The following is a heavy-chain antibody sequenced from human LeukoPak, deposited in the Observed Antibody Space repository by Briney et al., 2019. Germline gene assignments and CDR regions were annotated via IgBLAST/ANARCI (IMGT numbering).Heavy chain of an antibody. V-gene: IGHV4-38-2*02. CDR2: IYHSGST. Sequence: PSETLSLTCTVSGYSISSGYYWGWIRQPPGKGLEWIGSIYHSGSTYYNPSLKSRVTISVDTSKNQFSLKLSSVTAADTAVYYCARGIVVVTAIHHDAFDIWGQGTMVTVSS. D-gene: IGHD2-21*02. CDR1: GYSISSGYY. CDR3: ARGIVVVTAIHHDAFDI. J-gene: IGHJ3*02.